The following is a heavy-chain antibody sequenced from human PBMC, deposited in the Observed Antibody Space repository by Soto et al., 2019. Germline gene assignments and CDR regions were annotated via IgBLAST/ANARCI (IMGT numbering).Heavy chain of an antibody. D-gene: IGHD3-22*01. CDR2: IDPSDSYT. Sequence: GESLKISCKGSGYSFTSYWISWVRQMPGKGLEWMGRIDPSDSYTNYSPSFQGHVTISADKSISTACLQWSSLKASDTAMYYCASHYYDSSGYYYPGNWGQGTLVTVSS. V-gene: IGHV5-10-1*01. CDR3: ASHYYDSSGYYYPGN. J-gene: IGHJ4*02. CDR1: GYSFTSYW.